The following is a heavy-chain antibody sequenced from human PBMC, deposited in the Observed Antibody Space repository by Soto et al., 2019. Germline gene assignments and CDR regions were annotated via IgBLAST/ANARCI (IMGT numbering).Heavy chain of an antibody. CDR3: ARAAAGIYYYYGMDV. D-gene: IGHD6-13*01. V-gene: IGHV3-30-3*01. Sequence: QVQLVESGGGVVQPGRSLRLSCAASGFTFSSYAMHWVRQAPGKGLEWVAVISYDGSNEYYADSVKGRFTISRDNSKNTLYLQMNSLRAEDTAVYYCARAAAGIYYYYGMDVWGQGTTVTVSS. J-gene: IGHJ6*02. CDR2: ISYDGSNE. CDR1: GFTFSSYA.